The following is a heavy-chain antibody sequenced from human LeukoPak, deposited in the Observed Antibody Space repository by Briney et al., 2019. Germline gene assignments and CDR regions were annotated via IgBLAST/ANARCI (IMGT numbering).Heavy chain of an antibody. J-gene: IGHJ5*02. CDR2: ISSSSSYI. D-gene: IGHD2-2*03. CDR1: GFTFSSYS. V-gene: IGHV3-21*01. CDR3: ARAVGAGYCSSTSCYINWFDP. Sequence: PGGSLRLSCAASGFTFSSYSMNWVRQASGKGLEWVSSISSSSSYIYYADSVKGRFTISRDNAKNSLYLQMNSLRAEDTAVYYCARAVGAGYCSSTSCYINWFDPWGQGTLVTVSS.